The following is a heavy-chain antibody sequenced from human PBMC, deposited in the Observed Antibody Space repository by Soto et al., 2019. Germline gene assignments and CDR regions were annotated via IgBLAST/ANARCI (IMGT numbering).Heavy chain of an antibody. V-gene: IGHV3-9*01. Sequence: AGGSLRLSCAASGFTFDDYAMHWVRQAPGKGLEWVSGISWNSGSIGYADSVKGRFTISRDNAKNSLYLQMNSLRAEDTALYYCAKDTGYSGYESQFDYWGQGTLVTVSS. D-gene: IGHD5-12*01. J-gene: IGHJ4*02. CDR2: ISWNSGSI. CDR1: GFTFDDYA. CDR3: AKDTGYSGYESQFDY.